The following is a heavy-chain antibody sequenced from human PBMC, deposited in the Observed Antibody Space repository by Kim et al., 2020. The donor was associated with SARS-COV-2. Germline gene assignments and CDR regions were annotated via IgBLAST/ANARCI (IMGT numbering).Heavy chain of an antibody. D-gene: IGHD3-16*01. CDR1: GGSFSGYY. CDR2: ISHSGST. Sequence: SETLSLTCAVHGGSFSGYYWSWVRQPPGKGLEWIGEISHSGSTKYNPSLMSRVTISVDTSNNQFPLIVSSVTAADTAMYYCARGVATLGLYGMDVWGQGT. V-gene: IGHV4-34*01. J-gene: IGHJ6*02. CDR3: ARGVATLGLYGMDV.